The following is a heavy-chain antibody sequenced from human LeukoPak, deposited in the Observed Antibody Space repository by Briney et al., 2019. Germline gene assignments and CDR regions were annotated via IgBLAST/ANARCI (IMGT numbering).Heavy chain of an antibody. CDR3: ARRFYDNLTGHTWYDY. D-gene: IGHD3-9*01. V-gene: IGHV1-3*03. CDR1: GYTFTSYA. CDR2: INAGNGNT. J-gene: IGHJ4*02. Sequence: ASVTVSCKASGYTFTSYAMHWVRQAPGQRLEWMGWINAGNGNTKYSQEFQGKLTMTRNTSIKTAYMELSSLRSEDTAVYYCARRFYDNLTGHTWYDYWGQGTLVTVSS.